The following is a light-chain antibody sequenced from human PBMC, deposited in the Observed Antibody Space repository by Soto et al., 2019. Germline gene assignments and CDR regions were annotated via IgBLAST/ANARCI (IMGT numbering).Light chain of an antibody. V-gene: IGKV1-5*03. CDR3: QQYDSYPRT. CDR1: QSISSW. J-gene: IGKJ1*01. Sequence: DIQMTQSPSTLSASVGDRVTITCRASQSISSWLAWYQQKPGKAPKLLIYKASSLETGVPSRFSGSGSGTEFTLTISCLQSDDLATYFCQQYDSYPRTFGQGTKVEI. CDR2: KAS.